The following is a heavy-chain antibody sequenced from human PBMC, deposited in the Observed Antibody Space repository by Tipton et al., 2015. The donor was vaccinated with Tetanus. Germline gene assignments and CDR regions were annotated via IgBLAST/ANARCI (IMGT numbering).Heavy chain of an antibody. CDR1: GYTLTSYH. Sequence: QLVQSGAEVKKPGASVKVSCKTSGYTLTSYHMHWVRQAPGQGLEWMGGIIPIFGTAKYAQKFQGRVTITADESTSTAYMELSSLRSEDTAVYYCARKWDIVAVSAANYYGLDVWGQGTTVTVSS. CDR2: IIPIFGTA. D-gene: IGHD2-2*01. J-gene: IGHJ6*02. CDR3: ARKWDIVAVSAANYYGLDV. V-gene: IGHV1-69*13.